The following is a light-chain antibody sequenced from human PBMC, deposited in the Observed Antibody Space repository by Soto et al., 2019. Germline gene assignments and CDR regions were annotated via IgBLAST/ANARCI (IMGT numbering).Light chain of an antibody. Sequence: IVLTQSPATLSVSPGESATLSCRASQSLGTNLAWYQQKPGQAPRLLIYVASTRATGIPARFSGSGFGTEFTLTISSLQSEDFAVYYCQQYSDWPPRYTFGQGTKLEIK. J-gene: IGKJ2*01. CDR1: QSLGTN. CDR2: VAS. CDR3: QQYSDWPPRYT. V-gene: IGKV3-15*01.